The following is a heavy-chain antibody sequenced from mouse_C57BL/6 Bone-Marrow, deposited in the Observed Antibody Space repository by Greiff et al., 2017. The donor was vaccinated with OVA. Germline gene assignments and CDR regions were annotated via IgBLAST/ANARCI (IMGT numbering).Heavy chain of an antibody. J-gene: IGHJ1*03. Sequence: EVQLVESGPVLVKPGASVKMSCKASGYTFTDYYMNWVKQSHGKSLEWIGVINPYNGGTSYNQKFKGKATLTVDKSSSTAYMELNSLTSEDSAVYYCARNPHYYGSKYWYFDVWGTGTTVTVSS. V-gene: IGHV1-19*01. CDR3: ARNPHYYGSKYWYFDV. CDR1: GYTFTDYY. CDR2: INPYNGGT. D-gene: IGHD1-1*01.